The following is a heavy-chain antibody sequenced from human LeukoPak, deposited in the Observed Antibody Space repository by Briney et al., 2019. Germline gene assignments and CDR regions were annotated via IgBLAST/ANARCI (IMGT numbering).Heavy chain of an antibody. Sequence: AGGFLRLSCAASGFTVSSNNINWVRRAPGKGLEWVSLIYGSTGADYADSVKGRFTISRDTSMNTVYLQMNSLRAEDTAIYYCARLNFGDDYWGQGTLVTVSS. V-gene: IGHV3-66*01. CDR1: GFTVSSNN. CDR2: IYGSTGA. D-gene: IGHD4-17*01. CDR3: ARLNFGDDY. J-gene: IGHJ4*02.